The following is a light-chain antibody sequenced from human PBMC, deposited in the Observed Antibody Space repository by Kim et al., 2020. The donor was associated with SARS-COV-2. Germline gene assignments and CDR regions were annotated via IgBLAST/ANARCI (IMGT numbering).Light chain of an antibody. CDR3: QTWGTGIQV. Sequence: QLVLTQSPSASASLGASVKLTCTLSSGHSDYAIAWHQQQPEKGPRYLVKVNSDGSHSKGDGIPDRFSGSSSGAERYLTISRLQSEDEADYYCQTWGTGIQVFGGGTKVTVL. J-gene: IGLJ3*02. V-gene: IGLV4-69*01. CDR2: VNSDGSH. CDR1: SGHSDYA.